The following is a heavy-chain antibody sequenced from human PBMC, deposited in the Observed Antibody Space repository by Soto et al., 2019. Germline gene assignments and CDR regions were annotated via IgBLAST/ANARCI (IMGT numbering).Heavy chain of an antibody. Sequence: ASVKVSCKASGGTFSSYAISWVRQAPGQGLEWMGGIIPIFGTANYAQKFQGRVTITADESTGTAYMELSSLRSEDTAVYYCAREVRGGYHTPFDYWGQGTLVTVSS. CDR3: AREVRGGYHTPFDY. CDR2: IIPIFGTA. CDR1: GGTFSSYA. V-gene: IGHV1-69*13. J-gene: IGHJ4*02. D-gene: IGHD5-12*01.